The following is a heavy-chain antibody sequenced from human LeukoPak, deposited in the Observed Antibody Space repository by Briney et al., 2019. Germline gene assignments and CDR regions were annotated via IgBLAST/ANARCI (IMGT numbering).Heavy chain of an antibody. CDR2: IYTSGST. CDR1: GGSISSYY. D-gene: IGHD6-19*01. V-gene: IGHV4-59*10. CDR3: ARYIAVAAFDAFDI. Sequence: SETLSLTCAVSGGSISSYYWSWIRQPAGKGLEWIGRIYTSGSTNYNPSLKSRVTISVDTSKNQFSLKLSSVTAADTAVYYCARYIAVAAFDAFDIWGQGTMVTVSS. J-gene: IGHJ3*02.